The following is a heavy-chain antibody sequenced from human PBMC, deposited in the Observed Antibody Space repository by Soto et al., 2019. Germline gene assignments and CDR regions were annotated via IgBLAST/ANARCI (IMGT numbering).Heavy chain of an antibody. J-gene: IGHJ6*02. CDR1: GFVFSMYS. CDR2: IPQEGVDG. V-gene: IGHV3-7*03. D-gene: IGHD2-21*02. Sequence: PGGSLRLSCEVSGFVFSMYSMSWVRQTPGKGLEWVAKIPQEGVDGHYADSVKGRFTISRDNGKNSLYPQMNNLRAEDTAVYYCARDHLILPAHDFFYGSDVWGRGATVTVSS. CDR3: ARDHLILPAHDFFYGSDV.